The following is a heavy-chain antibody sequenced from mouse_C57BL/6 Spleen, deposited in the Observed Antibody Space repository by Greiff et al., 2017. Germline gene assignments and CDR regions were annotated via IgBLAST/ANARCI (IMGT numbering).Heavy chain of an antibody. CDR3: ARRAAQADYYAMDD. D-gene: IGHD3-2*02. J-gene: IGHJ4*01. CDR1: GYTFTSYW. CDR2: IDPSDSYT. V-gene: IGHV1-59*01. Sequence: VQLQQPGAELVRPGTSVKLSCKASGYTFTSYWMHWVKQRPGQGLEWIGVIDPSDSYTNYNQKFKGKATLTVDTSSSTAYMQLSSLTSADSAVXYCARRAAQADYYAMDDWGQGTSVTVSS.